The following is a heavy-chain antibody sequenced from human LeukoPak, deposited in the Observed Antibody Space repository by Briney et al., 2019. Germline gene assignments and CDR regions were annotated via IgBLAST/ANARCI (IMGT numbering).Heavy chain of an antibody. CDR2: IWFDGTNR. CDR1: GFIFSSYG. Sequence: GGSLRLSCAASGFIFSSYGMHWVRQAPGKGLEWVAFIWFDGTNRNYADSVKGRFTISRDNSKNTLYLQMNSLRVEDTAVYYCASHGGLWGQGTLVTVSS. CDR3: ASHGGL. J-gene: IGHJ4*02. V-gene: IGHV3-33*01. D-gene: IGHD5-12*01.